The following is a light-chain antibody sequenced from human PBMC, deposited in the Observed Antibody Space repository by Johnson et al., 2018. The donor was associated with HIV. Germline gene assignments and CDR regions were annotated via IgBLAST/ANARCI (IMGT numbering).Light chain of an antibody. CDR3: GTLDTSLTAGGV. J-gene: IGLJ1*01. Sequence: QSVLTQPPSVSAAPGQRVTISCSGSSSTIGNNYVSWYQLLPGTAPKLLIYKNDKRPSGIPDRFSGSKSGTSATLGITGLQPGDEADYYCGTLDTSLTAGGVFGTGTKVTVL. V-gene: IGLV1-51*02. CDR1: SSTIGNNY. CDR2: KND.